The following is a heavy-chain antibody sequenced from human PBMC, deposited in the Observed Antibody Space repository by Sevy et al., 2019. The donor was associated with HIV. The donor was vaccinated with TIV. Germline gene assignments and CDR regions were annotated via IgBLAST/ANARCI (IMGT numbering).Heavy chain of an antibody. J-gene: IGHJ4*02. CDR1: GFTFSSHG. CDR2: IWYDGSNK. Sequence: GGSLRLSCAASGFTFSSHGMHWVRQAPGKGLEWVAVIWYDGSNKYYADSVKGRFTISRDNSKSTLFLQINSLRAEDTAVYFCARDKDYSNYLPDYWGQGTLVTVS. D-gene: IGHD4-4*01. V-gene: IGHV3-33*01. CDR3: ARDKDYSNYLPDY.